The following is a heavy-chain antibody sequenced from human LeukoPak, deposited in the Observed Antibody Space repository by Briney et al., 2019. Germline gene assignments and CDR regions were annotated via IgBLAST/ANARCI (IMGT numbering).Heavy chain of an antibody. Sequence: GASVKVSCKASGYTFTSYYMHWVRQAPGQGLEWMGIINPSGGSTSYAQKFQGRVTMTRDMSTSTVYMELSSLRSEDTAVYYCARGTGRRLGELSSGDYWGQGTLVTVSS. CDR3: ARGTGRRLGELSSGDY. CDR1: GYTFTSYY. J-gene: IGHJ4*02. D-gene: IGHD3-16*02. V-gene: IGHV1-46*01. CDR2: INPSGGST.